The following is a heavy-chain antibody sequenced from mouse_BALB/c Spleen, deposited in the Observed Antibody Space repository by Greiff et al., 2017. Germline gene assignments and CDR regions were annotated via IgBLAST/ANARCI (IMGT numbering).Heavy chain of an antibody. CDR1: GFAFSSYD. CDR2: ISSGGGST. CDR3: ARHEEYGNYDYFDD. J-gene: IGHJ2*01. Sequence: EVKLVESGGGLVKPGGSLKLSCAASGFAFSSYDMSWVRQTPEKRLEWVAYISSGGGSTYYPDTVKGRFTISRDNAKNTLYLQMSSLKSEDTAMYYCARHEEYGNYDYFDDWGQGTTLTVSA. D-gene: IGHD2-10*02. V-gene: IGHV5-12-1*01.